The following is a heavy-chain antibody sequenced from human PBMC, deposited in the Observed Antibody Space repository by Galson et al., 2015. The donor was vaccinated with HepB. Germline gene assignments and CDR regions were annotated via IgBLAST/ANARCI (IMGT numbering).Heavy chain of an antibody. D-gene: IGHD3-16*01. CDR3: TRVSTQVLGNFDY. CDR2: IRSKAYGGTT. CDR1: GFTFGDYA. J-gene: IGHJ4*02. V-gene: IGHV3-49*03. Sequence: SLRLTCAASGFTFGDYAMSWFRQAPGKGLEWVGFIRSKAYGGTTEYAASVKGRFTISRDDSKSIAYLQMNSLKTEDTAVYYCTRVSTQVLGNFDYWGQGTLVTVSS.